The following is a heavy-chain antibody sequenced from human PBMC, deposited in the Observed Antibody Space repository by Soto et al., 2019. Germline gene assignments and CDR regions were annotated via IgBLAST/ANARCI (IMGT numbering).Heavy chain of an antibody. Sequence: EVQLVESGGGLVKPGGSLRLSCVASGFTFSNAWMSWVRQAPGKGLEWVGRIKSKTDGGTTDYAAPVKGRFTISRDDSKNTLYLQMNSLKTEDTAVYYCTTALGTDYYYYYGMDVWGQGTTVTVSS. J-gene: IGHJ6*02. CDR1: GFTFSNAW. V-gene: IGHV3-15*01. CDR3: TTALGTDYYYYYGMDV. D-gene: IGHD1-1*01. CDR2: IKSKTDGGTT.